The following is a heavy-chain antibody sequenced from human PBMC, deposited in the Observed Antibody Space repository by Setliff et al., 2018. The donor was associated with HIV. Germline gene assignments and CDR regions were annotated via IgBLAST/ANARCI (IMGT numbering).Heavy chain of an antibody. CDR3: VHSLLGAPMVDY. D-gene: IGHD3-16*01. CDR1: SGSFSTYY. Sequence: SETLSLTCAVYSGSFSTYYWTWIRQSPGKGLEWIGNAYHSGRTYYNPSLKSRVAMSIDTSKNQFSLRLNSVTAADTAMYYCVHSLLGAPMVDYWGQGTLVTVSS. CDR2: AYHSGRT. V-gene: IGHV4-59*04. J-gene: IGHJ4*02.